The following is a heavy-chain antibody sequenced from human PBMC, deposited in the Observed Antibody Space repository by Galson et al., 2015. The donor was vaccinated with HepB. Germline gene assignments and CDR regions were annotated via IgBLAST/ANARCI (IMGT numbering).Heavy chain of an antibody. Sequence: SETLSLTCTVSGGSFSSSSYYWGWIRQPPGKGLEWIGTTYYSGSTYYNPSLESRVTISADTSKNQFSLKLNSVTAADTAVYYCARTPPSVTREYHFDYWGQGTLVTVSS. V-gene: IGHV4-39*01. CDR2: TYYSGST. J-gene: IGHJ4*02. CDR1: GGSFSSSSYY. CDR3: ARTPPSVTREYHFDY. D-gene: IGHD4-17*01.